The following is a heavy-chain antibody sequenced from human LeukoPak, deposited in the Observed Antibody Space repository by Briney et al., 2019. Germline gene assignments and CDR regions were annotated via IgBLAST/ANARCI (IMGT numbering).Heavy chain of an antibody. CDR3: ARARSSASASLDY. J-gene: IGHJ4*02. D-gene: IGHD2-15*01. CDR2: INPSGGST. Sequence: GASVNVSCKASGYTFSSYYIHWVRQAPGQGLEWIGIINPSGGSTRYAQKFQDRVTMTKDTSTSIVYMELSSLRSEDTAVYYCARARSSASASLDYWGQGSLVTVSS. CDR1: GYTFSSYY. V-gene: IGHV1-46*01.